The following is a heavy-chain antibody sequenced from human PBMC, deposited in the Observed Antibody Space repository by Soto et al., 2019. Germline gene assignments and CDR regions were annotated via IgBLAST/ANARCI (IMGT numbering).Heavy chain of an antibody. Sequence: ASVKVSCKASGYTFSSSPLHWVRQAPGQRPEWMGWINTANDDTKYSQKFQDRVTLTRDTSASAAYMEVSSLTPEDTAVYYCARDEGVASGNWGQGTLVTVSS. V-gene: IGHV1-3*04. CDR3: ARDEGVASGN. CDR2: INTANDDT. J-gene: IGHJ4*02. CDR1: GYTFSSSP. D-gene: IGHD5-12*01.